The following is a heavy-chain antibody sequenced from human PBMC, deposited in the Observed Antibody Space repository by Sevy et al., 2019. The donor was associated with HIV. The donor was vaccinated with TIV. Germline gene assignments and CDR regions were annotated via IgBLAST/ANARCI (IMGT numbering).Heavy chain of an antibody. V-gene: IGHV3-53*01. Sequence: GRSLRLSCAASGFTVTFNSMSWVRQAPGRGLVWVSVIYVGRNTYYADSVKGRFTIFRDSFKDTVDLQMDSLRPEDSGVYYCVRERAGIDHWGQGTLVTVSS. J-gene: IGHJ4*02. CDR1: GFTVTFNS. CDR3: VRERAGIDH. CDR2: IYVGRNT. D-gene: IGHD6-19*01.